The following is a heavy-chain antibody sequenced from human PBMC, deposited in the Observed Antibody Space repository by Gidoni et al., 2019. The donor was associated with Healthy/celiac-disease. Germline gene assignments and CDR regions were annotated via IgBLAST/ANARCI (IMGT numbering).Heavy chain of an antibody. V-gene: IGHV1-18*01. CDR3: ARYYSSSSRGWFDP. D-gene: IGHD6-6*01. CDR1: GYTFTSYA. CDR2: VSADDGNT. J-gene: IGHJ5*02. Sequence: QVQLVQSGAEVNKPGASVKVSCKASGYTFTSYAIIWVRQAPVQWLEWLVWVSADDGNTNYAQKLQGRVTMTTDTSTNTAYMELRSLRSDDTAVYYCARYYSSSSRGWFDPWGQGTLVTVSS.